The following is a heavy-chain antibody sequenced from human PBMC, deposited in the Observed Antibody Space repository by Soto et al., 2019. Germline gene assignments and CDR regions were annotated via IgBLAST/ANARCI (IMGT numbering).Heavy chain of an antibody. J-gene: IGHJ4*02. Sequence: PGGSLRLSCAASGFTFSSYSMNWVRQAPGKGLEWVSYISSSSSTIYYADSVKGRFTVSRDNSENTLYLQMDSLRTDDVAVYYCAKDRPPHGLYGYGVIDYWGQGTLVTVLL. CDR2: ISSSSSTI. CDR3: AKDRPPHGLYGYGVIDY. CDR1: GFTFSSYS. D-gene: IGHD3-3*01. V-gene: IGHV3-48*01.